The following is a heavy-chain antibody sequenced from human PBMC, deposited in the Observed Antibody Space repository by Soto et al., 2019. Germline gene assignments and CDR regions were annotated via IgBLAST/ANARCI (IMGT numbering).Heavy chain of an antibody. Sequence: EVPLLESGGGLVQPGGSLRLSCAAPGFTFSSYAMSWVRQAPGKGLEWVSAISGSGGSTYYADSVKGRFTISRDNSKNTLYLQMNSLRAEDTAVYYCAKGEGSSWYIEDPVDYWGQGTLVTVSS. V-gene: IGHV3-23*01. D-gene: IGHD6-13*01. J-gene: IGHJ4*02. CDR2: ISGSGGST. CDR3: AKGEGSSWYIEDPVDY. CDR1: GFTFSSYA.